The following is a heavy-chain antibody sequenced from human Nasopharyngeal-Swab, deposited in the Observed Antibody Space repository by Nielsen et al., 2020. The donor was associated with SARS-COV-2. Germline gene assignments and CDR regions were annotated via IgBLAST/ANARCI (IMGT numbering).Heavy chain of an antibody. CDR3: VGSSWYGDYYYYYGMDV. CDR1: GGSISSRSYY. CDR2: IYYSGST. Sequence: TDTLSLTCTVSGGSISSRSYYWGWIRQPPGKGLEWIGSIYYSGSTYYHPSPKSRVPIAVDTSKNQFSLKLSSVTAADTAVAYCVGSSWYGDYYYYYGMDVWGQGTTVTVSS. V-gene: IGHV4-39*07. D-gene: IGHD6-13*01. J-gene: IGHJ6*02.